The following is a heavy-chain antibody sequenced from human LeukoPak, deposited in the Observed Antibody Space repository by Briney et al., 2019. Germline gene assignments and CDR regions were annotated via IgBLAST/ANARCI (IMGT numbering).Heavy chain of an antibody. Sequence: SETLSLTCAVSGGSISSSNWWTWVRQPPGKGLEWIGEIYRSGSTNYNPSLKSRVTISVDKSKNQFSLKLSSVTAADTAVYYCARHAYYDILTGYYGSSAPSYYFDYWGRGTLVTVSS. V-gene: IGHV4-4*02. J-gene: IGHJ4*02. CDR1: GGSISSSNW. CDR3: ARHAYYDILTGYYGSSAPSYYFDY. CDR2: IYRSGST. D-gene: IGHD3-9*01.